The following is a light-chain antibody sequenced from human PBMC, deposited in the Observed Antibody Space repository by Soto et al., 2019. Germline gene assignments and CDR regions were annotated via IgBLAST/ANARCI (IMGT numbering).Light chain of an antibody. CDR3: QQYSSSPPEFT. CDR1: QSVGSSY. V-gene: IGKV3-20*01. CDR2: GAS. Sequence: EIVLTQSPGTLSVSPGERVTLSCRASQSVGSSYLAWYQQRPGQAPRLLIIGASYRATGIPDRFSGSGSGTDFTLTISRLEPEDFAVYYCQQYSSSPPEFTFGPGTKVDSK. J-gene: IGKJ3*01.